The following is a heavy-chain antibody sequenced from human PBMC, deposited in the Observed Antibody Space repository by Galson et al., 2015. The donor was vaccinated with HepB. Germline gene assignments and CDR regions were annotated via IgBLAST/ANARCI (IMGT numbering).Heavy chain of an antibody. D-gene: IGHD4-11*01. CDR3: AKGQWKYTVTTSIDYYYYMDV. CDR1: GFTFSSYA. Sequence: SLRLSCAASGFTFSSYAMSWVRQAPGKGLEWVSAISGSGGGTYYADSVKGRFTISRDNSKNTLYLQMNSLRAEDTAVYYCAKGQWKYTVTTSIDYYYYMDVWGKGTTVTVSS. V-gene: IGHV3-23*01. J-gene: IGHJ6*03. CDR2: ISGSGGGT.